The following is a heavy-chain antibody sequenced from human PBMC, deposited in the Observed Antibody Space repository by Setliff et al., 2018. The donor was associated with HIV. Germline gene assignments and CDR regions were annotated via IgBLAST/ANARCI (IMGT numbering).Heavy chain of an antibody. CDR1: GFTFSGAE. Sequence: PGGSLRLSCAASGFTFSGAEIHWVRQASGKGLEWVGHIRSKADKYATEYGASAKGRFIISRDDSKKTVYLQMSSLKTEDTAMYYCLLPCTSGWHNWLDPWGQGTLVTVSS. J-gene: IGHJ5*02. D-gene: IGHD6-19*01. V-gene: IGHV3-73*01. CDR3: LLPCTSGWHNWLDP. CDR2: IRSKADKYAT.